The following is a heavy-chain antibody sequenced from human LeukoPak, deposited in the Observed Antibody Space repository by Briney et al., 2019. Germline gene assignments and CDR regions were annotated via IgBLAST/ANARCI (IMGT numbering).Heavy chain of an antibody. Sequence: PGGSLRLSCAASGFTFSSYAMHWVRQAPGKGLEWVAVISYDGSNKYYADSVKGRFTISRDNSKNTLYLQMNSLRAEDTAIYYCACSDCSSTICYPDYWGQGTLVTVSS. CDR3: ACSDCSSTICYPDY. V-gene: IGHV3-30-3*01. J-gene: IGHJ4*02. D-gene: IGHD2-2*01. CDR1: GFTFSSYA. CDR2: ISYDGSNK.